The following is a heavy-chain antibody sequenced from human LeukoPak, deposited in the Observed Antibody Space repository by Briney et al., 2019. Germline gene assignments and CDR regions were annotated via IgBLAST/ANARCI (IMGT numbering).Heavy chain of an antibody. CDR3: VKGGGDVRRYFEY. Sequence: GGSLRLSCAASGFTFSSYAMTWVRQAPGKGLEWVSSISVNGGTTYYADSVKGRFTISRDSSKNTLYLQMNSLRAEDTAVYYCVKGGGDVRRYFEYWGQGTLVTVSS. CDR1: GFTFSSYA. J-gene: IGHJ4*02. V-gene: IGHV3-23*01. CDR2: ISVNGGTT. D-gene: IGHD2-21*01.